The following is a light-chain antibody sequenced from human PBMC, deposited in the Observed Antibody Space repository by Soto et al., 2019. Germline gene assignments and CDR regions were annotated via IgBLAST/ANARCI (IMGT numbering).Light chain of an antibody. CDR1: QSIRYY. Sequence: DIPLTQSPPTLSASVGDRVTITCRASQSIRYYLAWYQQMPGKAPKLLIYGAPSLQIGVPSRFSGRRSGTEFTLTISSLQPDDFATYFCQHHNSYSQTFGQGTKVDIK. V-gene: IGKV1-5*01. J-gene: IGKJ1*01. CDR2: GAP. CDR3: QHHNSYSQT.